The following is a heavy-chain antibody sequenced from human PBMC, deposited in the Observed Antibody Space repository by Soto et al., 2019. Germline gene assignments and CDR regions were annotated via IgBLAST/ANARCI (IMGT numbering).Heavy chain of an antibody. D-gene: IGHD6-13*01. CDR1: GGSFSGYY. V-gene: IGHV4-34*01. CDR2: INHSGST. Sequence: SETLSLTCAVYGGSFSGYYWSWIRQPPGKGLEWYGEINHSGSTNYNPSLKSRVTISVDTSKNQFSLKLCSVTAADTAVYYCARGGGAAAGTYGMDVWGQGTTVTVSS. CDR3: ARGGGAAAGTYGMDV. J-gene: IGHJ6*02.